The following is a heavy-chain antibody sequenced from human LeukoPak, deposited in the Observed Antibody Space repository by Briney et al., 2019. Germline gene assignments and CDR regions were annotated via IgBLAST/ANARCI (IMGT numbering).Heavy chain of an antibody. V-gene: IGHV1-18*01. CDR2: ISANSGNT. Sequence: ASVKVSCKASVYNFTINGISWVRQPPGQGLEWMGWISANSGNTNYAQRLQGRVTMTTDTSTTTAYMELRSLRSDDTAVYYCARDRNHAFDFWGQGTTVTVSS. CDR3: ARDRNHAFDF. CDR1: VYNFTING. J-gene: IGHJ3*01.